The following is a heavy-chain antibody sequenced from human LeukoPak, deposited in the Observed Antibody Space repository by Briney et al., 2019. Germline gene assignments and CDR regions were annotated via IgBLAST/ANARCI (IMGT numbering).Heavy chain of an antibody. CDR3: ASSSFDY. D-gene: IGHD6-13*01. Sequence: GGSLRLSCAASGFTFDDYAMNWVRQAPGKGLEWVSGISWNSGSIGYADSVKGRFTISRDNAKNSLYLQMNSLRAEDTALYYCASSSFDYWGQGTLVTVSS. V-gene: IGHV3-9*01. J-gene: IGHJ4*02. CDR2: ISWNSGSI. CDR1: GFTFDDYA.